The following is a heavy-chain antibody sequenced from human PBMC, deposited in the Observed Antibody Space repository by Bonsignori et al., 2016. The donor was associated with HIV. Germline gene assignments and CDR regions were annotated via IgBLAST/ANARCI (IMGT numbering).Heavy chain of an antibody. D-gene: IGHD2-2*01. V-gene: IGHV1-2*02. CDR2: INPNSGGT. J-gene: IGHJ6*03. Sequence: ASVKVSCKASGYTFTGYYMHWVRQAPGQGLEWMGWINPNSGGTNYAQKFQGRVTMTRDTSISTAYMELSRLRSDDTAVYYCARGTYCSSTSCYYYYYYYMDVWGQRDHGHRLL. CDR1: GYTFTGYY. CDR3: ARGTYCSSTSCYYYYYYYMDV.